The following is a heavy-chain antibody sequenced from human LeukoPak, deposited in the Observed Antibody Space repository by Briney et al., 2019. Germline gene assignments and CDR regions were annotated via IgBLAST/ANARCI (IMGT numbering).Heavy chain of an antibody. CDR1: GYSISSGYY. V-gene: IGHV4-38-2*02. Sequence: SETLSLTCTVSGYSISSGYYWGWIRQPPGKGLEWIGNIYHSGRTYYNPSLKSRVTISVDTSKNQFSLKLSSVTAADTAVYYCARKEYYFDYWGQGTLVTVSS. CDR3: ARKEYYFDY. J-gene: IGHJ4*02. CDR2: IYHSGRT.